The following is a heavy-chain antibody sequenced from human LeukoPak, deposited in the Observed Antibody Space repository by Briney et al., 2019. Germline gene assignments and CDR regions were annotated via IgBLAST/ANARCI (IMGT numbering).Heavy chain of an antibody. V-gene: IGHV1-2*02. D-gene: IGHD3-9*01. CDR2: INSKSGGT. CDR3: ARSPHILTGENFDY. J-gene: IGHJ4*02. CDR1: GYTFTGSY. Sequence: ASVKVSCKASGYTFTGSYMHWVRQAPGQGLEWMGWINSKSGGTNYAQKFQGRVSMTRDTSINTAYMQLSRLRSGDTAVYYCARSPHILTGENFDYWGQGTLLTVSS.